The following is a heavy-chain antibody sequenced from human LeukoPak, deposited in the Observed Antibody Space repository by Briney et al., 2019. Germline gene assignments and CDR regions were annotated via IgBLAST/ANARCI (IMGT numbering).Heavy chain of an antibody. V-gene: IGHV3-21*01. CDR1: GLTFSNYL. Sequence: GGSLRLSCAASGLTFSNYLMNWVRQAPGKGLEWVSSISSSSSYIFYADSVKGRFTISRDNAKNSLYLQMNSLRAEDTAVYYCARDRYRVDYWGQGTLVTVSS. J-gene: IGHJ4*02. CDR2: ISSSSSYI. D-gene: IGHD5-18*01. CDR3: ARDRYRVDY.